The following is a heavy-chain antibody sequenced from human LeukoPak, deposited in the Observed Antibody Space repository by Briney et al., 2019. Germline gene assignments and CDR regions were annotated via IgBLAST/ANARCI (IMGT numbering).Heavy chain of an antibody. Sequence: PSETLSLTCTVSGGSISSSSYYWGWIRQPPGKGLEWIGSIYYSGSAYYNPSLKSRVTISVDTSKNQFSLRLSSVTAANTVVYYCAREMNSGYFQHWGRGTLVTVSS. J-gene: IGHJ1*01. V-gene: IGHV4-39*07. CDR3: AREMNSGYFQH. CDR1: GGSISSSSYY. CDR2: IYYSGSA.